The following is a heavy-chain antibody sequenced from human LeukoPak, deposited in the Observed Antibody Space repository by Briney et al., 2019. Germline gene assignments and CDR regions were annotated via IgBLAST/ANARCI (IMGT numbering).Heavy chain of an antibody. J-gene: IGHJ4*02. Sequence: GGSLRLSRAASGFTFSSHSMNWVRQAPGKGLEWVSSISSSSSYIYYADSVKGRFTISRDNAKNSLYLQMNSLRAEDTAVYYCASPTNFWSGWGQGTLVTVSS. CDR1: GFTFSSHS. CDR3: ASPTNFWSG. CDR2: ISSSSSYI. V-gene: IGHV3-21*01. D-gene: IGHD3-3*01.